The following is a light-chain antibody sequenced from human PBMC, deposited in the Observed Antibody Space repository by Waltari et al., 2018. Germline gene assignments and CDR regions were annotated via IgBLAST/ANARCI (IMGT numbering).Light chain of an antibody. V-gene: IGKV3-20*01. Sequence: EIVLTQSAGPVSLSQGERDTLSCRASQMVSSDYLAWYQQKPGQAPRPLIYGASSRATGIPEMFSGSGSGTDFTFTISRLEPEDFAVYYCQQYGSSPVTFGQGTKVEIK. CDR2: GAS. CDR3: QQYGSSPVT. J-gene: IGKJ1*01. CDR1: QMVSSDY.